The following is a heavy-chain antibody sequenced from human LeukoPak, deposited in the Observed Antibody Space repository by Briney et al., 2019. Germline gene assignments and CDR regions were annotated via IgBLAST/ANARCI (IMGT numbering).Heavy chain of an antibody. V-gene: IGHV4-61*02. CDR1: GGSISSGSYY. D-gene: IGHD4-23*01. Sequence: PSETLSLTCTVSGGSISSGSYYWTWIRQPAGKGLEWIGRFYTSGSTNYNPSLKSRVTISVDTSKNQFSLKLRSVTAADTAVYYCARGEIHDYGGKNSTDEFDYWGQGTLVTVSS. J-gene: IGHJ4*02. CDR3: ARGEIHDYGGKNSTDEFDY. CDR2: FYTSGST.